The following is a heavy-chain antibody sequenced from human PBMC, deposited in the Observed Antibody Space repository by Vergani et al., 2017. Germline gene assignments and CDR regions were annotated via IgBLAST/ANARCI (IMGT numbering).Heavy chain of an antibody. D-gene: IGHD3-10*01. CDR1: GYSVGSGYY. J-gene: IGHJ4*02. Sequence: QVDLQESGPGLVKSSETLSLNCAVSGYSVGSGYYWGWIRQPPGRWLEWIGCVHRNGNTYYTSSLRSRATSSRDTSKNQFSLRVTSVTAADTAVYYCARHNPYGSAHVDFWGRGVLVTVSA. CDR2: VHRNGNT. CDR3: ARHNPYGSAHVDF. V-gene: IGHV4-38-2*01.